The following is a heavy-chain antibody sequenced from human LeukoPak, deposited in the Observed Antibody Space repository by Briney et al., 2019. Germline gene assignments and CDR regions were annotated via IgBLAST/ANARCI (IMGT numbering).Heavy chain of an antibody. CDR2: VSHNGGT. J-gene: IGHJ6*03. CDR1: GGSFRGYF. D-gene: IGHD1-1*01. V-gene: IGHV4-34*01. Sequence: SETLSLTCAVYGGSFRGYFWGWVRQTPGKGLEWLGEVSHNGGTNYMPSLSGRVSMFQDVSKNQFSLKFSSVTAADTGVYYCARGNSGYHWGDHYFYMDVWGKGTTVIVTS. CDR3: ARGNSGYHWGDHYFYMDV.